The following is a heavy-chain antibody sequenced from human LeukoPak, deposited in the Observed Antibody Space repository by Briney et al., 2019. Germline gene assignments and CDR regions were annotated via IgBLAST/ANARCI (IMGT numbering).Heavy chain of an antibody. Sequence: WGSLRLSCTASGFTFRNAWMSWVRQAPGKGLQWFGRIKSKGDGETTDNAALVKGRFTLSRDDSKASLYLQMDTLKGEDTAVYYCTTDLGLTMIRGVIVNWGQGALVTVSS. V-gene: IGHV3-15*01. CDR3: TTDLGLTMIRGVIVN. J-gene: IGHJ4*02. CDR1: GFTFRNAW. CDR2: IKSKGDGETT. D-gene: IGHD3-10*01.